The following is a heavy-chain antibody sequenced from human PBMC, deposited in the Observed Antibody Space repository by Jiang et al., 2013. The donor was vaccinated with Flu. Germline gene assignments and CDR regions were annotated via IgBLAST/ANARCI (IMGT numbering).Heavy chain of an antibody. Sequence: CTVSGGSISSGGYYWSWIRQHPGKGLEWIGYIYYSGSTYYNPSLKSRVTISVDTSKNQFSLKLSSVTAADTAVYYCARGSDYGDYHDAFDIWGQGTMVTVSS. CDR2: IYYSGST. J-gene: IGHJ3*02. V-gene: IGHV4-31*03. CDR3: ARGSDYGDYHDAFDI. D-gene: IGHD4-17*01. CDR1: GGSISSGGYY.